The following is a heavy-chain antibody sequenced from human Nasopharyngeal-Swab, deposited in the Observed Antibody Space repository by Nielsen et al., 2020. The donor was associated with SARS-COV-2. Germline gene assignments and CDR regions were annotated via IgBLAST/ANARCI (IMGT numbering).Heavy chain of an antibody. J-gene: IGHJ6*03. CDR3: ARGLNGYNYQSYHYYFMDV. Sequence: VRQAPGKGLEWVPVIYTAGTTYYADSVKGRFTISRTNSKNMLFLQMNSLRAEDTAVYYCARGLNGYNYQSYHYYFMDVWGKGTTVTVSS. D-gene: IGHD5-24*01. V-gene: IGHV3-53*04. CDR2: IYTAGTT.